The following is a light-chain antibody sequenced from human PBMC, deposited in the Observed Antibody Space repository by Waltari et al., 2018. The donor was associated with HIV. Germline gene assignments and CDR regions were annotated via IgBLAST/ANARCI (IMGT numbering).Light chain of an antibody. CDR3: QSYDSSLSGWV. V-gene: IGLV1-40*01. CDR1: SSNIGAGYD. J-gene: IGLJ3*02. CDR2: GNS. Sequence: CTGSSSNIGAGYDVHWYQQLPGTAPKLLIYGNSNRPSGVPDRFSGSKSGTSASLAITGLQAEDEADYYCQSYDSSLSGWVFGGGTKLTVL.